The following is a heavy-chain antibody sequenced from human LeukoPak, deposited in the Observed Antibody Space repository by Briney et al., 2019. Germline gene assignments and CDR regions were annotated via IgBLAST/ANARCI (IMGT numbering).Heavy chain of an antibody. CDR2: IYYSGST. CDR1: GGSINAYY. D-gene: IGHD3-10*01. Sequence: SETLSLTCTVSGGSINAYYWSWIRQPPGKGLEWIGYIYYSGSTNYNPSLKSRVTISVDSSKNQFSLKLSSVTAADTAVYYCARLSDGSGSAHFDYWGQGILVIVSS. J-gene: IGHJ4*02. CDR3: ARLSDGSGSAHFDY. V-gene: IGHV4-59*01.